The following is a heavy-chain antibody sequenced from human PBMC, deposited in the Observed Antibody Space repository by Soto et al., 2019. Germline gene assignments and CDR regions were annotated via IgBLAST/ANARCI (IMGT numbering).Heavy chain of an antibody. D-gene: IGHD3-10*01. CDR1: GFSLSTTGVG. V-gene: IGHV2-5*02. J-gene: IGHJ4*02. Sequence: QITLKESGPTLVKPTQTLTLTCSFSGFSLSTTGVGVGWIRQSPGKALEWLAIIYWDNDKRYSPSLKSRVTITKYTSKHQVVLTVTNMDPVDTGTYYCARSLWFGELHWGQGALVTVSS. CDR2: IYWDNDK. CDR3: ARSLWFGELH.